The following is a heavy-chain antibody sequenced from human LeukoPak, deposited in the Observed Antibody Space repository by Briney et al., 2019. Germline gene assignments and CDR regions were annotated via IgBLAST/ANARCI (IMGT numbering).Heavy chain of an antibody. J-gene: IGHJ4*02. CDR3: ARDVGTSGWHTFDY. D-gene: IGHD6-19*01. Sequence: SQTLSVTCAISGESVSSKNGAWNRIRQSPSRGLEWLGRTYYRSKWYSDYAVSMNGRITINPDTSKNQFSLQLNSVTPDDTAVYYCARDVGTSGWHTFDYWGQGTLVTVSS. CDR2: TYYRSKWYS. CDR1: GESVSSKNGA. V-gene: IGHV6-1*01.